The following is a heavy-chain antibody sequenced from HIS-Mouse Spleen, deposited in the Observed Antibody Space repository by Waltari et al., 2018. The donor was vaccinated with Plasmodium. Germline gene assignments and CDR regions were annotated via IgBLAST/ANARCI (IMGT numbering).Heavy chain of an antibody. CDR2: ISYDGSNK. D-gene: IGHD2-15*01. V-gene: IGHV3-30-3*01. CDR1: GCAFRCYA. Sequence: QVQLVESGGGVVQPGRSLRLRCSASGCAFRCYAIHWVRQAPGKGLEWVAFISYDGSNKYYADSVKGRFTISRDNSKNTLYLQMNSLRAEDTAVYYCARDRRLAFDYWGQGTLVTVSS. CDR3: ARDRRLAFDY. J-gene: IGHJ4*02.